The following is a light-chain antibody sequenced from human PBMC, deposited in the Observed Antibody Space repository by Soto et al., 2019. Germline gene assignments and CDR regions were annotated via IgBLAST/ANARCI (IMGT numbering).Light chain of an antibody. Sequence: DIKITQSPSSLSGSVGYRVNITFRASQSISSYLNWYQQKPGKAPKLLIYAASSLQSGVPSRFSGSGSGTDFTLNISSLKPEDFATYYCQQSYSTPAFGPGTKVDIK. V-gene: IGKV1-39*01. J-gene: IGKJ3*01. CDR3: QQSYSTPA. CDR2: AAS. CDR1: QSISSY.